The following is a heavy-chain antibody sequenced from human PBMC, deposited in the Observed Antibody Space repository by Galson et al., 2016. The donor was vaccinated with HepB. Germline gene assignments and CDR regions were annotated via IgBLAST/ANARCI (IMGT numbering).Heavy chain of an antibody. D-gene: IGHD2/OR15-2a*01. J-gene: IGHJ6*02. V-gene: IGHV5-10-1*01. CDR3: ARGNPMLSYGYDLDV. CDR1: GYSFTRYW. CDR2: IDPTDSYT. Sequence: QSGAEVKKPGESLRISCKGSGYSFTRYWISWMRQMPGKGLEWMGRIDPTDSYTNYSPSFQGHVTISADKSFSTSYLLWSSLEASDTAIYYCARGNPMLSYGYDLDVWGQGTTVTVSS.